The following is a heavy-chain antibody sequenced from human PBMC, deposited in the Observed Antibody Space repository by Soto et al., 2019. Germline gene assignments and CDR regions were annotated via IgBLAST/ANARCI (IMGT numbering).Heavy chain of an antibody. CDR1: GYTFTSYG. CDR3: ARDRSQWLVSDAFDI. CDR2: ISAYNGNT. V-gene: IGHV1-18*01. D-gene: IGHD6-19*01. J-gene: IGHJ3*02. Sequence: GASVKVSCKASGYTFTSYGISWVRQAPGQGLVWMGWISAYNGNTNYAQKLQGRVTMTTDTSTSTAYMELRSLRSDDTAVYYCARDRSQWLVSDAFDIWGQGTMVTVSS.